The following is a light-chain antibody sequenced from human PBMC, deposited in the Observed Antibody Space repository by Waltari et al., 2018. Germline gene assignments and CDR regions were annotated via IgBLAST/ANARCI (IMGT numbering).Light chain of an antibody. CDR2: AAS. CDR1: QSISTY. V-gene: IGKV1-39*01. J-gene: IGKJ1*01. CDR3: QQSYSNPWT. Sequence: DIQVTQSPSSLSASVGDRVTNTCRASQSISTYFNWYQQTPGKAPKLLIYAASSLQSGVPSRFSGSGSGTDFTLTISSLQPEDSATYYCQQSYSNPWTFGRGTKVEIK.